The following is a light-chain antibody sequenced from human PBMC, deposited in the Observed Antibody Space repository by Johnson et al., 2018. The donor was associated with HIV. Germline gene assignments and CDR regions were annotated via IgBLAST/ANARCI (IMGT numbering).Light chain of an antibody. Sequence: QFVLTQPPSVSAAPGQKVTISCSGSSSNIGNNYVSWYHQPPGTALQRLIYDYNNRLSGIPDRFSGSMSATSATLRITGHQTGDEADYYCGTWESSLSAGGVVGTGTKVSVL. CDR1: SSNIGNNY. CDR2: DYN. J-gene: IGLJ1*01. V-gene: IGLV1-51*01. CDR3: GTWESSLSAGGV.